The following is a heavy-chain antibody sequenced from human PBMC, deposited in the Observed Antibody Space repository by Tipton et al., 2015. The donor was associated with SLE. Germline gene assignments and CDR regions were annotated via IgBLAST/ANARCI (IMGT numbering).Heavy chain of an antibody. J-gene: IGHJ4*02. CDR2: MYYSGST. CDR1: GGSISSYY. CDR3: ARGRYGSGPFGGY. Sequence: TLSLTCTVSGGSISSYYWGWIRQPPGKGLEWIGSMYYSGSTNYNPSLKSRVTISVDTSKNQFSLKLSSVTAADTAVYYCARGRYGSGPFGGYWGQGTLVTVSS. V-gene: IGHV4-39*07. D-gene: IGHD3-10*01.